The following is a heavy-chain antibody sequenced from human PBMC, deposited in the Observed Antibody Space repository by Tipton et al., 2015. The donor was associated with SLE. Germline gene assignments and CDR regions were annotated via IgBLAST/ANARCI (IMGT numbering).Heavy chain of an antibody. CDR1: GYTFTGYY. CDR2: INPNSGGT. CDR3: ARPIAYCGGDCYLDAFDI. J-gene: IGHJ3*02. Sequence: QSGPEVKKPGASVKVSCKASGYTFTGYYMHWVRQAPGQGLGWMGWINPNSGGTNYAQKFQGRVTMTRDTSISTAYMELSRLRSDDTAVYYCARPIAYCGGDCYLDAFDIWGQETMVTVSS. D-gene: IGHD2-21*01. V-gene: IGHV1-2*02.